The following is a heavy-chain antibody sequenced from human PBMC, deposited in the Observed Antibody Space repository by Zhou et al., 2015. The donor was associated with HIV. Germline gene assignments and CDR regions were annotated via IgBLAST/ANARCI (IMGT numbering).Heavy chain of an antibody. Sequence: QVQLLQSGAEVKKPGASVRVSCKASGYTFTSYDINWMRQATGQRPEWMGWMNTNGGQTGYAQKFQGRVTMTRDTSINTAYMELRSLRSDDTATYFCARDDSSGYHSFDYWGQGTLVTVSS. CDR1: GYTFTSYD. J-gene: IGHJ4*02. CDR2: MNTNGGQT. CDR3: ARDDSSGYHSFDY. D-gene: IGHD3-22*01. V-gene: IGHV1-8*01.